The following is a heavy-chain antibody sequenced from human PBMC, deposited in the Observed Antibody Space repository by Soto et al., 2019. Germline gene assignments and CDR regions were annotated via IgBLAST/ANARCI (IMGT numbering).Heavy chain of an antibody. J-gene: IGHJ4*02. V-gene: IGHV3-23*01. D-gene: IGHD4-17*01. CDR2: ISGSGGST. CDR3: ARGLHYTVTNTYLFDY. Sequence: EVQLLESGGGLVQPGGSLRLSCAASGFTFSSYAMSWVRQAPGKGLEWVSAISGSGGSTYYADSVKGRFTISRDNSKNTLYLQMNSLRAEDTAVYYCARGLHYTVTNTYLFDYWGQGTLVTVSS. CDR1: GFTFSSYA.